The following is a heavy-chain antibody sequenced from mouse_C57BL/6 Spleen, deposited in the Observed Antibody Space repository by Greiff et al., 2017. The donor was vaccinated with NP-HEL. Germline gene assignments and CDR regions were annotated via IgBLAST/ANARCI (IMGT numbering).Heavy chain of an antibody. D-gene: IGHD1-1*01. CDR3: ARPFRYYGSVYYAMDY. V-gene: IGHV1-55*01. CDR1: GYTFTSYW. CDR2: IYPVSGST. J-gene: IGHJ4*01. Sequence: QVQLQQPGAELVKPGASVKMSCKASGYTFTSYWITWVKQRPGQGLEWIGDIYPVSGSTNYNEKFKSKATLTVDTSSSTAYMQLSSLTSEDAAVYYCARPFRYYGSVYYAMDYWGQGTSVTVSS.